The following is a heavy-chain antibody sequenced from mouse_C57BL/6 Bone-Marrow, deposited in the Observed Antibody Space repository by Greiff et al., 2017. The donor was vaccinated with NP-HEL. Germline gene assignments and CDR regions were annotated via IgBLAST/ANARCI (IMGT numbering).Heavy chain of an antibody. J-gene: IGHJ4*01. Sequence: EVQGVESGGGLVKPGGSLKLSCAASGFTFSSYTMSWVRQTPEKRLEWVATISGGGGNTYYPDSVKGRFTISRDNAKNTLYLQMGSLRSEDTALYYCANYYGNLYWGQGTSVTVSS. CDR1: GFTFSSYT. V-gene: IGHV5-9*01. CDR3: ANYYGNLY. D-gene: IGHD2-1*01. CDR2: ISGGGGNT.